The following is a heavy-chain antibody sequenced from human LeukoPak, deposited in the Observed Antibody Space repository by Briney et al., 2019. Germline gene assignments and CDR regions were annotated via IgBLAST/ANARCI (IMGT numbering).Heavy chain of an antibody. CDR1: GFMFSSNW. Sequence: GGSLRLSCAASGFMFSSNWMSWVRLAPGKGLEWVANIKEDGTETYYVDPVKGRFTISRDNAKNSLYLQMNSLRVEDTAVYYCAKEGRSLQTYWGQGTLVTVSS. CDR2: IKEDGTET. J-gene: IGHJ4*02. D-gene: IGHD5-24*01. CDR3: AKEGRSLQTY. V-gene: IGHV3-7*03.